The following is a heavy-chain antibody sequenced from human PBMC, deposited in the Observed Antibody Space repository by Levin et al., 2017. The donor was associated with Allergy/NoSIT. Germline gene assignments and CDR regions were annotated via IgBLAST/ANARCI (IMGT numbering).Heavy chain of an antibody. Sequence: GGSLRLSCAASGFTLGNYWMSWVRQAPGKGLEWVASIKQDGGEKYYVDSVKGRFTISRDNAKNSLYLQMNNLRAEDTAVYYCARDPGGYDYWGQGTLVTASS. J-gene: IGHJ4*02. CDR1: GFTLGNYW. CDR3: ARDPGGYDY. D-gene: IGHD4-23*01. V-gene: IGHV3-7*01. CDR2: IKQDGGEK.